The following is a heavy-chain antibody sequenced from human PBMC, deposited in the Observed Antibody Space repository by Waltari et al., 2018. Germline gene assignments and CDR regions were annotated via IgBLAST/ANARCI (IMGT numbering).Heavy chain of an antibody. CDR2: IYTSGST. D-gene: IGHD6-6*01. CDR1: GGSISSGSYY. CDR3: ARMLYGQLVDY. Sequence: QVQLQESGPGLVKPSQTLSLTCTVSGGSISSGSYYWSWIRQPAGKGLEWIGYIYTSGSTNYNPSLKSRVTISVDTSKNQFSLKLSSVTAADTAVYYCARMLYGQLVDYWGQGTLVIVSS. J-gene: IGHJ4*02. V-gene: IGHV4-61*09.